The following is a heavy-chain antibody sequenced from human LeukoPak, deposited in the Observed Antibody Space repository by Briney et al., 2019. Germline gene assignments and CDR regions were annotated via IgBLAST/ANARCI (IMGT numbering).Heavy chain of an antibody. Sequence: SETLSLTCTVSGGSISSSSFYWGWIRQPPGKGLEWIGSIYYSGSTYYNPSLQSRVTISVDTSKNQFSLKLSSVTAADTAVYYCARPTVTTIGGFVYWGQGTLVTVSS. D-gene: IGHD4-11*01. CDR3: ARPTVTTIGGFVY. V-gene: IGHV4-39*07. J-gene: IGHJ4*02. CDR2: IYYSGST. CDR1: GGSISSSSFY.